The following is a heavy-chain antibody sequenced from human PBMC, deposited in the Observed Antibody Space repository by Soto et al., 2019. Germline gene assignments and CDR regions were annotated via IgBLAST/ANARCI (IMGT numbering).Heavy chain of an antibody. CDR2: ISGSGGST. D-gene: IGHD3-9*01. CDR3: AKERELRYFDWLLYPLDY. V-gene: IGHV3-23*01. J-gene: IGHJ4*02. Sequence: GGSLRLSCAASGFTFSSYAMSWVRQAPGKGLEWVSAISGSGGSTYYADSVKGRFTISRDNSKNTLYLQMNSLRAEDTAVYYCAKERELRYFDWLLYPLDYWGQGTLVTVSS. CDR1: GFTFSSYA.